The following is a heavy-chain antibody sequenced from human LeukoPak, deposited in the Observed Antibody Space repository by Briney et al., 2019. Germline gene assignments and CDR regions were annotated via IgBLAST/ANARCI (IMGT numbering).Heavy chain of an antibody. J-gene: IGHJ4*02. Sequence: SETLSLTCTVSGGSISSYYWSWIRQPPGKGLEWIGSIDYSGSTYYNPSLKSRATISIDTSKNQFSLKLSSVTAADTAVYYCAREYTLYRSGWFLDYWGQGTVVTVSS. CDR3: AREYTLYRSGWFLDY. D-gene: IGHD6-19*01. CDR1: GGSISSYY. V-gene: IGHV4-39*07. CDR2: IDYSGST.